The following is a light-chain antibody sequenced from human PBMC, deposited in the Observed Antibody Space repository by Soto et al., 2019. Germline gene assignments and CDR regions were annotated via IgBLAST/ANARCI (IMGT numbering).Light chain of an antibody. Sequence: QSALTQPRSVSGSPGQSVTISCTGTSSYFVSYNYVSWYQRHPGKAPQLMIYDVNKRPSGVPDRFSGSKSGNTASLTISGLQAEDEADYYCCSYAGTYTYVVFGGGTKLTVL. CDR1: SSYFVSYNY. V-gene: IGLV2-11*01. CDR2: DVN. CDR3: CSYAGTYTYVV. J-gene: IGLJ2*01.